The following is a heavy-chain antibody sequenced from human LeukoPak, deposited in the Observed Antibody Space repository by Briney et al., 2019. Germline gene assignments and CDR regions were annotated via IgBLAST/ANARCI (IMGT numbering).Heavy chain of an antibody. J-gene: IGHJ6*04. CDR2: IVPRFAAA. Sequence: SVKVSCKASGVTFSDYPISWVRQAPGQGPEWMGGIVPRFAAADYAQQFQGRATITADMYTTTAYMELSSLTSDDTAIYYCAGGYGSGVMSPYALDVWGTGTTVVVSS. V-gene: IGHV1-69*06. CDR3: AGGYGSGVMSPYALDV. CDR1: GVTFSDYP. D-gene: IGHD3-10*01.